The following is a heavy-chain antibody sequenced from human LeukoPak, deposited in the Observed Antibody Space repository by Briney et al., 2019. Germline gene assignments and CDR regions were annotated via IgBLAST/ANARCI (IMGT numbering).Heavy chain of an antibody. CDR3: ASPEYSSSWYYFDY. V-gene: IGHV3-30-3*01. CDR1: GFTFSSYS. J-gene: IGHJ4*02. D-gene: IGHD6-13*01. Sequence: GGALRLSCSASGFTFSSYSFHWVRQAPGQGVEGGAVISYDGSNKYYADSVKRRFTISRDNSKNTLYLQMNSLRAEDTAVYYCASPEYSSSWYYFDYWGQGTRVTVSS. CDR2: ISYDGSNK.